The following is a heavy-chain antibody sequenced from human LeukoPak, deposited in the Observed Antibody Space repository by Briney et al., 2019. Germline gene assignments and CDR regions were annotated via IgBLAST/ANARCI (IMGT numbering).Heavy chain of an antibody. J-gene: IGHJ5*02. D-gene: IGHD1-7*01. CDR1: GDSISPYS. CDR3: VRVHWNYDGLAWFDP. V-gene: IGHV4-4*07. CDR2: IFTSGAA. Sequence: PSETLSLTCSVSGDSISPYSWTWIRQPAGKGLEWIGRIFTSGAAFYNPSLKSRVTMSIATSKAQFSLRLSSVTAADTAVYYCVRVHWNYDGLAWFDPWGQGTLVIVSS.